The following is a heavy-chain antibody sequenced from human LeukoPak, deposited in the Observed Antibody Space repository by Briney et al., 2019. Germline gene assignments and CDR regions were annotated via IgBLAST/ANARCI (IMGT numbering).Heavy chain of an antibody. CDR3: ARSRGTPDY. V-gene: IGHV4-34*01. CDR2: INHSGST. Sequence: SSETLSLTCAVYGGSFSGYYWSWIRQPPGKGLEWIGEINHSGSTNYNPSLKSRVTISVDTSKKQFSLKLSSVTAADTAVYYCARSRGTPDYWGQGTLVTVSS. CDR1: GGSFSGYY. D-gene: IGHD2-15*01. J-gene: IGHJ4*02.